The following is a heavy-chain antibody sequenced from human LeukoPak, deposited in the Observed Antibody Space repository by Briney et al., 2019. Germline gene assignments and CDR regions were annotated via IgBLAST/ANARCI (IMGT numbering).Heavy chain of an antibody. CDR3: ASGYCSGGSCYRIFDY. V-gene: IGHV3-21*01. J-gene: IGHJ4*02. CDR1: GFTFSSYN. D-gene: IGHD2-15*01. Sequence: PGGSLRLSCAASGFTFSSYNMNWVRQAPGKGLEWVSSISSSSSYIYYADSVKGRFTISRDNAKNSLYLQMNSLRAEDTAVYYCASGYCSGGSCYRIFDYWGQGTLVTVSS. CDR2: ISSSSSYI.